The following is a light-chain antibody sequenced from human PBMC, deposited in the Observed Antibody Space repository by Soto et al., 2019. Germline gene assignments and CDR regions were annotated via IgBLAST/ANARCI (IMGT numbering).Light chain of an antibody. Sequence: EIVLTQSPATLYLSRGETATLSCSASQSIGTYLSSYQHNPGQAARLLLYDSYNRATGTTARFSGSGSGTEFTLPISRLEPEDFAVYYCQHRSNWPLTFGGGTKVDIK. CDR3: QHRSNWPLT. J-gene: IGKJ4*01. CDR1: QSIGTY. CDR2: DSY. V-gene: IGKV3-11*01.